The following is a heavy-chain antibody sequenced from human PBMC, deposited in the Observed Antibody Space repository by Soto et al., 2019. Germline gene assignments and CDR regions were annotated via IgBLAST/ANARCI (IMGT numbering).Heavy chain of an antibody. CDR2: IIPILGIA. CDR1: GGTFSSYT. D-gene: IGHD4-17*01. Sequence: ASVKVSCKASGGTFSSYTISWVRQAPGQGLEWMGRIIPILGIANYAQKFQGRVTITADKSTSTAYMELSSLRSEDTAVYYCARDPRMDYGEVFDYWGQGTLVTVSS. J-gene: IGHJ4*02. CDR3: ARDPRMDYGEVFDY. V-gene: IGHV1-69*04.